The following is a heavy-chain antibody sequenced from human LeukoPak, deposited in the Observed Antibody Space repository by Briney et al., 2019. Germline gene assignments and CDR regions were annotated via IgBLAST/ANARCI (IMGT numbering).Heavy chain of an antibody. D-gene: IGHD1-26*01. CDR2: IIRILGIA. CDR3: AREGRWELIGY. V-gene: IGHV1-69*10. Sequence: SVKVSCKASGGTFSSYAISWVRQAPGQGLEWMGGIIRILGIANYAQKFQGRVTITPERSTSTAYMELSSLRSEDTAVYYCAREGRWELIGYWGQGALVTVSS. CDR1: GGTFSSYA. J-gene: IGHJ4*02.